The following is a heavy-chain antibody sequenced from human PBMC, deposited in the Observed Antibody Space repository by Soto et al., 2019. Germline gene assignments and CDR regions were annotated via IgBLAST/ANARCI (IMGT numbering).Heavy chain of an antibody. J-gene: IGHJ5*02. D-gene: IGHD3-16*02. V-gene: IGHV3-13*01. CDR2: IGTAGDT. Sequence: EVQLVESGGGLVQPGGSLRLSCAASGFTFSSYDMHWVRQATGKGLEWVSAIGTAGDTYYPGSVKGRFTISRENANNSFYLQMNSLRAGDPAVYYCARGMITFGGVIPLEGWFDPWGQGTLVTVSS. CDR1: GFTFSSYD. CDR3: ARGMITFGGVIPLEGWFDP.